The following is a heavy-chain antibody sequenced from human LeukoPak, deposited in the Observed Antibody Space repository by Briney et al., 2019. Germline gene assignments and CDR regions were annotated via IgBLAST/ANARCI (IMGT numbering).Heavy chain of an antibody. V-gene: IGHV3-48*03. J-gene: IGHJ4*02. D-gene: IGHD1-26*01. Sequence: PGGSLRLSCAASGFTFSSYEMNWVRQAPGKGLEWVSYISSSGSTIYYADSVKGRFTISRDNAKNSLYLQMNSLRAEDTAVYYCAREYSGSYVADYWGQGTLVTVSS. CDR1: GFTFSSYE. CDR3: AREYSGSYVADY. CDR2: ISSSGSTI.